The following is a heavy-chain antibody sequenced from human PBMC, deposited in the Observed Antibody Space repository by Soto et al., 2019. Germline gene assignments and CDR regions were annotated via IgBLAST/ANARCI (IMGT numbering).Heavy chain of an antibody. J-gene: IGHJ4*02. CDR2: IYYSGST. V-gene: IGHV4-59*01. CDR1: GGSISSYY. CDR3: ARGGEVVAATHLYFDY. D-gene: IGHD2-15*01. Sequence: PSETLSLTCTVSGGSISSYYWSWIRQPPGKGLEWIGYIYYSGSTNYNPSLKSRVTISVDTSKNQFSLKLSSVTAADTAVYYCARGGEVVAATHLYFDYCGQGTLVTVSS.